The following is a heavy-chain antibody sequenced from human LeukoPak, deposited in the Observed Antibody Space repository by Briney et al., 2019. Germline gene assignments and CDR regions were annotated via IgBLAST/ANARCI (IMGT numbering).Heavy chain of an antibody. J-gene: IGHJ4*02. CDR2: ISGGGST. Sequence: GGSLRLSCAASGFTVSDNYTSWVRQAPGKGLEWVSAISGGGSTYYADSVKGRFIISRDNSKNTVYLQLNSLRAEDTAVYYCARDSYGSGNILHYWGQGTLVTVSS. CDR1: GFTVSDNY. V-gene: IGHV3-53*01. D-gene: IGHD3-10*01. CDR3: ARDSYGSGNILHY.